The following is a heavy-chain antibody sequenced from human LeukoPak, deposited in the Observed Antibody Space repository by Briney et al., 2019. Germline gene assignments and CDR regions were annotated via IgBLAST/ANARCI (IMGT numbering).Heavy chain of an antibody. CDR1: GGSISSSTYY. V-gene: IGHV4-39*01. J-gene: IGHJ4*02. CDR3: ASFKLDH. Sequence: SETLSLTCTVSGGSISSSTYYWGWIRQPPGKGLEWVGSMYCVSTYYNPSLKSRVTISADTSKNQFSLKLSSVTAADTAVYYCASFKLDHWGQGTLVTVSS. CDR2: MYCVST.